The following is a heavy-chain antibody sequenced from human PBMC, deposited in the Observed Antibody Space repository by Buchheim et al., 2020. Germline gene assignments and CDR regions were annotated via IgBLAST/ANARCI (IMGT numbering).Heavy chain of an antibody. CDR3: VRGHYYDARSGYWGFDD. CDR1: GFTFSNYG. D-gene: IGHD3-22*01. J-gene: IGHJ4*02. CDR2: IWSDGSNE. Sequence: QVQLVESGGGVVHPGRSLRLSCAASGFTFSNYGMYWVRQAPGKGLEWVAAIWSDGSNEEYTDSVKGRFTISRDNSKNTLYLQMNSLRAEDTAVYYCVRGHYYDARSGYWGFDDWGQGAL. V-gene: IGHV3-33*01.